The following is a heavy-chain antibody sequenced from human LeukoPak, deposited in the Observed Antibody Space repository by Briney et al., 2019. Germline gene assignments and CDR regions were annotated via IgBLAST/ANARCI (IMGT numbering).Heavy chain of an antibody. CDR2: INPNNGDT. CDR3: ARGGDIVVPPAALDV. V-gene: IGHV1-2*02. D-gene: IGHD2-2*01. Sequence: GASVQVSCKTSGYTFNAYYIHWVRQAPGQGLEWMGWINPNNGDTKYAQKFQGRVTMSRDTSISTAYMELSRLRSDDTAMYYCARGGDIVVPPAALDVWGKGTTVTVSS. CDR1: GYTFNAYY. J-gene: IGHJ6*04.